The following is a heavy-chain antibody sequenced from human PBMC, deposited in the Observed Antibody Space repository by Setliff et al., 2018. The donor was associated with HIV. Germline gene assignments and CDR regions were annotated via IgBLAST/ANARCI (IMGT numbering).Heavy chain of an antibody. D-gene: IGHD1-1*01. CDR2: ISATGST. CDR3: ARAREGWKPFALDY. CDR1: GGIISSDSFF. V-gene: IGHV4-61*09. J-gene: IGHJ4*02. Sequence: PSETLSLTCTVSGGIISSDSFFWSWIRQPAGKGLEWIGHISATGSTNYNPSLKSRVTMSLDTSKNQFSLNLNSVTAADAAVYFCARAREGWKPFALDYWGQGTLVTVSS.